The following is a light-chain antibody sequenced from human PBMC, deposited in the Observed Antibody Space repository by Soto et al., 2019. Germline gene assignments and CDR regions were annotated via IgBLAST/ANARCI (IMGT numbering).Light chain of an antibody. CDR1: QYINTR. Sequence: EIELTQSPSTLSASLGDRFTITCRASQYINTRLAWYQHRAGKAPRLLIYQASMRAGGIPARISASGSGTDFTLTISDVQPEDFAPYYCHQRPSSPRTFGQGTKVDI. CDR3: HQRPSSPRT. CDR2: QAS. V-gene: IGKV3-11*01. J-gene: IGKJ1*01.